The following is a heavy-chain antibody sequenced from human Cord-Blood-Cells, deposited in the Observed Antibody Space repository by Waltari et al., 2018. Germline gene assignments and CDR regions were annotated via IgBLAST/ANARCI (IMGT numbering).Heavy chain of an antibody. CDR3: AKVYGSGSYDAFDI. J-gene: IGHJ3*02. CDR1: GFTFSSYG. V-gene: IGHV3-30*02. CDR2: IRYDGSNK. D-gene: IGHD3-10*01. Sequence: QVQLVESGGGVVQPGGSLRLSCAASGFTFSSYGMHWVRQAPGKGLEWVAFIRYDGSNKYYADSVKGRFTISRDNSKNTLYLQMNSRRAEDTAVYYCAKVYGSGSYDAFDIWGQGTMVTVSS.